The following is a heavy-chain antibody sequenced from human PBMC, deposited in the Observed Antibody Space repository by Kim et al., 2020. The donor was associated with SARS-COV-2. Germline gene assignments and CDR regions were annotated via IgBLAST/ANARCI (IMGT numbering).Heavy chain of an antibody. CDR3: TWRIIAADTDYYYGMDV. CDR1: GFTFSSYW. D-gene: IGHD6-6*01. CDR2: INGDESST. V-gene: IGHV3-74*01. Sequence: GGSLRLSCVASGFTFSSYWMHWVRQAPGKGLVWVSRINGDESSTSYADSVKGRFTISRDNAKNTLYLQMNSLRAEDTAVYYCTWRIIAADTDYYYGMDVWGQGTTVTVSS. J-gene: IGHJ6*02.